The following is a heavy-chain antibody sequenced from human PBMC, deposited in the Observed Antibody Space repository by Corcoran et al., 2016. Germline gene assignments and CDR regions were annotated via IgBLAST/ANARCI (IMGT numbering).Heavy chain of an antibody. CDR2: IKQDGSEK. CDR3: ASDIAAGPAIDFDY. Sequence: EVQLVESGGGLVQPGGSLRLSCAASGFTFSSYWMSWVRQAPGKGLEWVANIKQDGSEKYYVDSVKGRFTISRDNAKNSLYLQMNSLRAEDTAVYYCASDIAAGPAIDFDYWGQGTLVTVSS. CDR1: GFTFSSYW. J-gene: IGHJ4*02. D-gene: IGHD2-21*02. V-gene: IGHV3-7*01.